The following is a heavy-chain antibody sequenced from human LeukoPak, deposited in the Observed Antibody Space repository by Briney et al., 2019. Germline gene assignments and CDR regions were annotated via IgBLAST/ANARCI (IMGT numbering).Heavy chain of an antibody. CDR1: GYTFTSYA. Sequence: ASVKVSCTASGYTFTSYAMHWVRQAPGQWLEWMGWINAGNGNTKYSQKFQGRVTITRDTSASTAYMELRSLRSDDTAVYYCARAPLPYTVSYYYYYGMDVWGQGTTVTVSS. CDR2: INAGNGNT. D-gene: IGHD4-17*01. V-gene: IGHV1-3*01. J-gene: IGHJ6*02. CDR3: ARAPLPYTVSYYYYYGMDV.